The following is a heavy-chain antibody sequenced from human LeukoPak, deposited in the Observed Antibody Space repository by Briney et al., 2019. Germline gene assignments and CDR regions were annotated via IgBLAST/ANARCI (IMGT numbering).Heavy chain of an antibody. V-gene: IGHV1-46*01. D-gene: IGHD4-11*01. CDR1: GYTFTSYY. Sequence: GASVKVSCKASGYTFTSYYMHWVRQAPGQGLEWMGIINPSGGSTSYAQKFQGRVTMTRDTSTSTVYMELSSLRSEDTAVNYCARDWTTVTYFDYWGQGTLVTVSS. J-gene: IGHJ4*02. CDR3: ARDWTTVTYFDY. CDR2: INPSGGST.